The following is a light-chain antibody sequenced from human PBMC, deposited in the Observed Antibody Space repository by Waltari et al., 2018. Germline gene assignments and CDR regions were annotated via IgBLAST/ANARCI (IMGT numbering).Light chain of an antibody. Sequence: QSALTQPASVSGSPGQSITISCTGTSSDIGAFNYVSWYQQHPGKAPKALIYDVTNRPSGVSYRFSGSKSGNTASLTISGLQAEDEAYYHCASFISGSTSSVLFGGGTKLTVL. V-gene: IGLV2-14*03. J-gene: IGLJ3*02. CDR1: SSDIGAFNY. CDR3: ASFISGSTSSVL. CDR2: DVT.